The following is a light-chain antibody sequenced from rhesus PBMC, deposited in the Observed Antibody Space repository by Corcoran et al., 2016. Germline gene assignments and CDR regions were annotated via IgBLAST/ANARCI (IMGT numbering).Light chain of an antibody. CDR2: AAS. Sequence: DIQMTQSPSSLSASVGDRVTITCRASQTISSYLAWYQPKPGKVPKLLIYAASSLERGVPSRCSGSGSGTDFTLTISSLQPEDFATEYCQQHNSHPLTFGGGTKVEIK. CDR3: QQHNSHPLT. J-gene: IGKJ4*01. CDR1: QTISSY. V-gene: IGKV1-44*01.